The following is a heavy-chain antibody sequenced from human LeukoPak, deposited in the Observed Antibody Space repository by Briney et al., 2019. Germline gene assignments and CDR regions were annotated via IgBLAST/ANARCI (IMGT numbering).Heavy chain of an antibody. CDR2: ISYDGSNK. CDR3: ARDGAIQLWPNFDY. CDR1: GFTFSSYA. V-gene: IGHV3-30-3*01. D-gene: IGHD5-18*01. J-gene: IGHJ4*02. Sequence: GGSLRLSCAASGFTFSSYAMHWVRQAPGKGLEWAAVISYDGSNKYYADSVKGRFTISRDNSKNTLYLQMNSLRAEDTAVYYCARDGAIQLWPNFDYWGQGTLVTVSS.